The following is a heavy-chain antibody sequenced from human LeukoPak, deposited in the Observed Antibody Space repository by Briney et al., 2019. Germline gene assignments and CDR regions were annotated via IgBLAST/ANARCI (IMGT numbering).Heavy chain of an antibody. CDR1: GFTFSSYT. J-gene: IGHJ4*02. Sequence: GGSLRLSCAASGFTFSSYTMTWVRQAPGKGLEWVSSISSSSTYIYYADSVKGRFTISRDNAKNSLYLQMNSLRAEDTAVYYCARDNYDFWSGYYHPFDYWGQGTLVTVSS. CDR2: ISSSSTYI. D-gene: IGHD3-3*01. V-gene: IGHV3-21*04. CDR3: ARDNYDFWSGYYHPFDY.